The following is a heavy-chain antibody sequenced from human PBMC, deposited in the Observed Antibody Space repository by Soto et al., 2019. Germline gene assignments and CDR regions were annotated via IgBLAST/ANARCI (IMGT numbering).Heavy chain of an antibody. V-gene: IGHV4-4*02. CDR1: GGSISSSNW. CDR2: IYHSGST. D-gene: IGHD2-2*01. CDR3: ARLGGYCSSTSCYDY. Sequence: QVQLQESGPGLVKPSGTLSLTCAVSGGSISSSNWWSWVRQPPGKGLEWIGEIYHSGSTNYNPSLKSRVTISVDKSKNKFSLKLSSVTAADTAVYYCARLGGYCSSTSCYDYWGQGTLVTVSS. J-gene: IGHJ4*02.